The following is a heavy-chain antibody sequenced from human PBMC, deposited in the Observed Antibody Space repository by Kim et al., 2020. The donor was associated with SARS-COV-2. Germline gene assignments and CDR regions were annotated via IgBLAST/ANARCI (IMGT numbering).Heavy chain of an antibody. J-gene: IGHJ5*02. D-gene: IGHD6-19*01. CDR3: AGSGGSNWFDP. Sequence: STTYADSVKGRFTISRDNAKNTLYLQMNSLRAEDTAVYYCAGSGGSNWFDPWGQGTLVTVSS. CDR2: ST. V-gene: IGHV3-74*03.